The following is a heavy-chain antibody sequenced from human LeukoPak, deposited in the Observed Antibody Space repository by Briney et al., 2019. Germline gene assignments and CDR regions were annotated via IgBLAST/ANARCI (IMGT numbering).Heavy chain of an antibody. Sequence: SQTLSLTCAISGDSVSRNTAGWNWIRQSPSRGLEWLGRTYYRSKWYSDFAPSVRNRITINPDTSKNQFSLKLSSVTAADTAVYYCARVSGYDWESFYDYWGQGTLVTVSS. CDR3: ARVSGYDWESFYDY. D-gene: IGHD5-12*01. J-gene: IGHJ4*02. CDR1: GDSVSRNTAG. CDR2: TYYRSKWYS. V-gene: IGHV6-1*01.